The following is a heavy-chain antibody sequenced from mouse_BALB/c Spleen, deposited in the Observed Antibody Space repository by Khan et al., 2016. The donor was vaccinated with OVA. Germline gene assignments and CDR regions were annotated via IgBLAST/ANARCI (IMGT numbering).Heavy chain of an antibody. J-gene: IGHJ2*01. CDR1: GYSFTGYF. CDR3: GRSGYYFDY. Sequence: VQLKESGPELVKPGASVKISCKASGYSFTGYFMNWVKQRPGKSLEWIGRINSYNGDTFYNQKFKGKATLTVDKSSSTAHMALLSLTSEDSAVYYCGRSGYYFDYWGQGTTLTVSS. V-gene: IGHV1-37*01. D-gene: IGHD2-2*01. CDR2: INSYNGDT.